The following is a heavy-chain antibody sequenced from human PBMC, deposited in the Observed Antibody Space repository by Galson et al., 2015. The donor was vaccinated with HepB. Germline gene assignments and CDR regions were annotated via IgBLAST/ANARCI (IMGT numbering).Heavy chain of an antibody. Sequence: ETLSLTCTVSGGSISSYYWSWIRQPPGKGLEWIGYIYYSGSTNYNPSLKSRVTISVDTSKNQFSLKLSSVTAADTAVYYCARDLSETRYCSSTSCHTVWGQGTLVTVSS. V-gene: IGHV4-59*01. J-gene: IGHJ4*02. CDR1: GGSISSYY. CDR2: IYYSGST. CDR3: ARDLSETRYCSSTSCHTV. D-gene: IGHD2-2*01.